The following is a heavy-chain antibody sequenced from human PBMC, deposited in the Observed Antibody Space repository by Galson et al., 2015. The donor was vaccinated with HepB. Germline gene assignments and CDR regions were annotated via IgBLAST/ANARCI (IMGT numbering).Heavy chain of an antibody. CDR3: VRLGAGQWLANS. V-gene: IGHV5-51*01. Sequence: QSGAEVKKPGESLKISCKGSGYSFTTYWIGWVRQMPGKGLEWMGIIYPGDSDTKYSPSFQGQVTISADKSITTAYLHWRSLKASDTAMYYCVRLGAGQWLANSWGQGTLVTVSS. CDR2: IYPGDSDT. J-gene: IGHJ4*02. CDR1: GYSFTTYW. D-gene: IGHD6-19*01.